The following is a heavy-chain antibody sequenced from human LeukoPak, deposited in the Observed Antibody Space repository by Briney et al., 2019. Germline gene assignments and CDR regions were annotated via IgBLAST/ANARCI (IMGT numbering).Heavy chain of an antibody. V-gene: IGHV4-61*02. CDR1: GGSISGGSYY. CDR3: ASKFDS. CDR2: IHTSGST. Sequence: PSETLSLTCTVSGGSISGGSYYWSWIRQPAGKGLEWIGRIHTSGSTNYNPSLKSRVTMSLDTSKNQFSLKLSSVTAAGTAVYYCASKFDSWGQGTLVTVSS. J-gene: IGHJ4*02.